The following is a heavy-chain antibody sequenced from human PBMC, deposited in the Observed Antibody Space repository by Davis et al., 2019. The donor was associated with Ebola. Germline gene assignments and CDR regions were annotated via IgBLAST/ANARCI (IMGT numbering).Heavy chain of an antibody. J-gene: IGHJ4*02. Sequence: SETLSLTCAVYGGSFSGYYWGWIRQPPGKGLEWIRSIYYSGSTNYNPSLKSRVTISVDTSKNQFSLKLSSVTAADTAVYYCARPYCSSTSCYFGFDYWGQGTLVTVSS. V-gene: IGHV4-34*01. CDR1: GGSFSGYY. CDR2: IYYSGST. D-gene: IGHD2-2*01. CDR3: ARPYCSSTSCYFGFDY.